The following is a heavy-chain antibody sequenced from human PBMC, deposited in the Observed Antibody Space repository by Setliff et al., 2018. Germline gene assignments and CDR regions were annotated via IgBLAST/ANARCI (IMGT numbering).Heavy chain of an antibody. CDR1: GGSISSGSYY. CDR3: ARDDTDDTPFHCSSTSCYGGVNWFDP. D-gene: IGHD2-2*01. Sequence: SETLSLTCTVSGGSISSGSYYWSWIRQPAGKGLEWIGSIYYSGSTNYNPSLKSRVTISVDTSKNQFSLKLSSVTAADTAVYYCARDDTDDTPFHCSSTSCYGGVNWFDPWGQGTLVTVSS. J-gene: IGHJ5*02. CDR2: IYYSGST. V-gene: IGHV4-61*10.